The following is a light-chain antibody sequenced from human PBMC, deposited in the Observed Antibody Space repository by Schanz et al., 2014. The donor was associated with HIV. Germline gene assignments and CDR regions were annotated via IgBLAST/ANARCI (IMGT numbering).Light chain of an antibody. CDR2: EVT. J-gene: IGLJ3*02. Sequence: QSALTQPASVSGSPGQSITISCTGTSSDVGSYNLASWYQQHPGKVPKVMIYEVTKRASGVPDRFSGSKSGNTASLTISGLQADDEADYYCGSYSSGDSHWVFGGGTKLTVL. V-gene: IGLV2-14*02. CDR3: GSYSSGDSHWV. CDR1: SSDVGSYNL.